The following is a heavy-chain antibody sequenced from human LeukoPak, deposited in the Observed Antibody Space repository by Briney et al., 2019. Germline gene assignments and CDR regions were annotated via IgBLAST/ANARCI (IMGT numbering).Heavy chain of an antibody. V-gene: IGHV3-23*01. CDR3: AKGSIAAAGTHFDY. D-gene: IGHD6-13*01. CDR2: ISGSGGST. CDR1: GWTFSSYA. J-gene: IGHJ4*02. Sequence: GGAVRLSFAASGWTFSSYAMSWVRQAPWKGLEWVSAISGSGGSTYYADSVKGRFTISRDNSKNTLYLQMNSLRAEDTAVYYCAKGSIAAAGTHFDYWGQGTLVTVSS.